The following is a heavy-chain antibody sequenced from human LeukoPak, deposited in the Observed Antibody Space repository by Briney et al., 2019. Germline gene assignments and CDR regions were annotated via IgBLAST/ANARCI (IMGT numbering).Heavy chain of an antibody. CDR3: ARDRGYSYGYYDY. CDR2: IYSGGST. J-gene: IGHJ4*02. Sequence: PGGSLRLSCAASGFTVSSNYMSWVRQAPWKGPEWVSVIYSGGSTYYADSVKGRFTISRDNSKNTLYLQMNSLRAEDTAVYYCARDRGYSYGYYDYWGQGTLVTVSS. CDR1: GFTVSSNY. V-gene: IGHV3-66*01. D-gene: IGHD5-18*01.